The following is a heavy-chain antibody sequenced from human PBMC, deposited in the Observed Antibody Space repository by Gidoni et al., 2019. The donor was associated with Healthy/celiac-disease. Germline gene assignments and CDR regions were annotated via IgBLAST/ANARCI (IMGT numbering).Heavy chain of an antibody. CDR2: IFSNDEK. V-gene: IGHV2-26*01. J-gene: IGHJ5*02. D-gene: IGHD5-18*01. CDR1: GFSLSNARMG. CDR3: ARIEGYSYGYWFDP. Sequence: QVTLKESGPVLVKPTEPPPLTSTVPGFSLSNARMGVSWIRQPPGKALEWLAHIFSNDEKSYSTSLKSRLTISKDTSKSQVVLTMTNMDPVDTATYYCARIEGYSYGYWFDPWGQGTLVTVSS.